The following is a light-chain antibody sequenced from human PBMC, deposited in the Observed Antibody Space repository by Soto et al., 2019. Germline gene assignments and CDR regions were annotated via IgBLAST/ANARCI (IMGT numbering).Light chain of an antibody. CDR1: SGRSTYI. Sequence: QPVLTQSSSASASLGSSVKLTCTLSSGRSTYIIAWHQQQPGKAPQFLMKVEGSGSYNKGSGVPDRFSGSTSGSDRYLTISNLQSEDEADYYCETGDSHTQIFGGGTKLTVL. CDR2: VEGSGSY. J-gene: IGLJ2*01. V-gene: IGLV4-60*03. CDR3: ETGDSHTQI.